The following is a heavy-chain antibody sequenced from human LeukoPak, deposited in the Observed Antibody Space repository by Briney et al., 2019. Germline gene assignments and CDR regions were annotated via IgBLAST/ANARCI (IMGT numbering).Heavy chain of an antibody. CDR2: IWTDGTNR. CDR3: ASDAQRGVDYSSSLHY. Sequence: GGSLRLSCAASGFTFNHYGMHWVRQAPGKGLEWVAGIWTDGTNRYYAGSVKGRFTISRADSRNTVYLQMNTLRPEATGMYYCASDAQRGVDYSSSLHYWGQGTPVTVSS. D-gene: IGHD4-11*01. CDR1: GFTFNHYG. J-gene: IGHJ4*02. V-gene: IGHV3-33*08.